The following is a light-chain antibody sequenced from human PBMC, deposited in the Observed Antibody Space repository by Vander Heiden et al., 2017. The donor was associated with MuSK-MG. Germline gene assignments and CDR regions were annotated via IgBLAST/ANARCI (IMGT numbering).Light chain of an antibody. CDR1: QNILTY. Sequence: DIQVTQSPSSLSASVGERVTITCRASQNILTYLSWWQQKLGEAPRLLISDASNLQNGVPSRFSGSGSGTDFTLTIRSLQPDDFATYYCQESHFVPYTFGQGTNLEIK. J-gene: IGKJ2*01. CDR2: DAS. CDR3: QESHFVPYT. V-gene: IGKV1-39*01.